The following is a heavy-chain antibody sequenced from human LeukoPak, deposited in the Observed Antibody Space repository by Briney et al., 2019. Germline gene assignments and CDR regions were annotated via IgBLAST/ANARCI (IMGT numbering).Heavy chain of an antibody. CDR1: GGSISSSSYY. CDR2: IYYSGST. Sequence: PSETLSLTCTVSGGSISSSSYYWGWIRQPPGKGLEWIGSIYYSGSTYYNPSLKSRVTISVDTSKNQFSLKLSSVTAADTAVYYCARHPNLNSSPPPYFDYWGQGTLVTVSS. CDR3: ARHPNLNSSPPPYFDY. V-gene: IGHV4-39*01. D-gene: IGHD6-6*01. J-gene: IGHJ4*02.